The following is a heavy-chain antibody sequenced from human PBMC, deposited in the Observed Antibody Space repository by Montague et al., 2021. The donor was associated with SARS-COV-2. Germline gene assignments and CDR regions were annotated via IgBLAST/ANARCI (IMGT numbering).Heavy chain of an antibody. CDR3: ARLPYDNSYGMDV. CDR1: GGSISTYY. D-gene: IGHD3-9*01. J-gene: IGHJ6*02. Sequence: SETLSLTCTVSGGSISTYYWNWIRQSPGKGLEWIGYIDYSGSTNYNPSLQSRVIISVDRSKIQFSLKLNSVTAADTAIYYCARLPYDNSYGMDVWGQGTTVTASS. V-gene: IGHV4-59*01. CDR2: IDYSGST.